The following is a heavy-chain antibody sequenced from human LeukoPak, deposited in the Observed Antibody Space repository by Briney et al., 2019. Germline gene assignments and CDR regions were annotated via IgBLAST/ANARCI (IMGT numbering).Heavy chain of an antibody. CDR2: IRYDGSNK. CDR1: GFTFSSYG. D-gene: IGHD5-18*01. Sequence: PGRSLRLSCAASGFTFSSYGMHWVRQAPGKGLEWVAFIRYDGSNKYYADSVKGRFTISRDNSKNTLYLQMNSLRAEDTAVYYCAKSSDGYGQYYYYYMDVWGKGTTVTISS. V-gene: IGHV3-30*02. J-gene: IGHJ6*03. CDR3: AKSSDGYGQYYYYYMDV.